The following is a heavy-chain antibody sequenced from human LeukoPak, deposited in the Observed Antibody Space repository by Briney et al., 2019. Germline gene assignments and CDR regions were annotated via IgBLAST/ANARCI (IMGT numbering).Heavy chain of an antibody. Sequence: SETLSLTCTVSGGSISSYYWSWIRQPPGKGLEWIGYISYSGSTNYNPSLKSRVTISVDTSKNQFSLKLSSVTAADTAVYYCARRIGYSSSTGIIDYWGQGTLVTVSS. CDR3: ARRIGYSSSTGIIDY. D-gene: IGHD6-13*01. V-gene: IGHV4-59*08. CDR1: GGSISSYY. J-gene: IGHJ4*02. CDR2: ISYSGST.